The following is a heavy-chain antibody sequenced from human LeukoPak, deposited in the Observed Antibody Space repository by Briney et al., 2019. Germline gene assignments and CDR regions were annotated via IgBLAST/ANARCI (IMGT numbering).Heavy chain of an antibody. V-gene: IGHV3-23*01. Sequence: GGSLRLSCAASGFTFSNYAMTWVRQAPGKGLEWVSTISGSDGNTYYADSVKGRFTISRDNSKNTLYLQMNSLRAEDTAVYYCPKDLYGDYDVDYWGQGTLVTVSS. CDR1: GFTFSNYA. CDR3: PKDLYGDYDVDY. CDR2: ISGSDGNT. D-gene: IGHD4-17*01. J-gene: IGHJ4*02.